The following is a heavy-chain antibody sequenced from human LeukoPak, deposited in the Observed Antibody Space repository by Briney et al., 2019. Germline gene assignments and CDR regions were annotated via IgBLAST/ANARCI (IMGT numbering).Heavy chain of an antibody. Sequence: GGSLRLSCAASGFTVSSNYMSWVRQAPGKGLEWVAVIYSGGSTYYADSVKGRFTISRDNSKTTLYLQMNSLRAEDTAVYYCAKVLDYCDGGTCYNSEMDSWGQGTLVTVSS. CDR2: IYSGGST. CDR3: AKVLDYCDGGTCYNSEMDS. CDR1: GFTVSSNY. J-gene: IGHJ4*02. D-gene: IGHD2-15*01. V-gene: IGHV3-66*01.